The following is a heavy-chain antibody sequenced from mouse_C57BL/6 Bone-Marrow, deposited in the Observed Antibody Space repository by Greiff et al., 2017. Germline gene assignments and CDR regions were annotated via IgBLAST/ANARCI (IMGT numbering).Heavy chain of an antibody. CDR1: GYTFTSYW. CDR2: INPSNGGT. D-gene: IGHD2-2*01. Sequence: QVQLQQPGTELVKPGASVKLSCKASGYTFTSYWMHWVKQRPGQGLEWIGNINPSNGGTNYNEKFKSKAILTVDKSSSTAYMQLSRLTSEDAAVYYCARGATMVTTRGFAYWGQGTLVTVSA. V-gene: IGHV1-53*01. CDR3: ARGATMVTTRGFAY. J-gene: IGHJ3*01.